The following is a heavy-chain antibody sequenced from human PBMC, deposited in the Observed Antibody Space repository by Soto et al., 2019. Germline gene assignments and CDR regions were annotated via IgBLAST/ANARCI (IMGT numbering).Heavy chain of an antibody. Sequence: QVQLQQWGAGLLKPSETLSLTCAVYGGSFSGYYWSWIRQPPGKGLEWIGEINHSGSTNYNPSLKIRVTISVDTSKNQFSLKLSSVTAADTAVYYCARGSVAGLSGYWYFDLWGRGTLVTVSS. V-gene: IGHV4-34*01. CDR1: GGSFSGYY. CDR2: INHSGST. CDR3: ARGSVAGLSGYWYFDL. D-gene: IGHD6-19*01. J-gene: IGHJ2*01.